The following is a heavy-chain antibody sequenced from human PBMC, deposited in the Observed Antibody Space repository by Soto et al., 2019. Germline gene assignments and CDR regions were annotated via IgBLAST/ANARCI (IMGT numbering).Heavy chain of an antibody. J-gene: IGHJ4*02. Sequence: QVQLVQSGAEVKKPGSSVKVSCKASGGTFSSYTISWVRQAPGQGLEWMGRIIPILGIANYAQKFQGRVTITAXXSXSXXYMELSSLRSEDTAVYYCARDGGYCGGDCYSPVDYWGQGTLVTVSS. CDR1: GGTFSSYT. CDR3: ARDGGYCGGDCYSPVDY. D-gene: IGHD2-21*02. V-gene: IGHV1-69*08. CDR2: IIPILGIA.